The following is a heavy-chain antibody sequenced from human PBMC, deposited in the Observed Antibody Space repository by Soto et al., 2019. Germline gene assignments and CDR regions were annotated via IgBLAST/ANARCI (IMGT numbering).Heavy chain of an antibody. CDR1: GFSVSDYY. CDR2: IYSGCTT. V-gene: IGHV3-53*01. J-gene: IGHJ4*02. Sequence: EVQLVESGGSLIQPGGSLRLSCAASGFSVSDYYMNWVRQAPGKGLEWVSIIYSGCTTYYADSVKGRFTISRDDSKNTLYLQMNSLRPEDTALYYCVRGPADSMIRLLEWPYGDYWGQGTLVTVTA. CDR3: VRGPADSMIRLLEWPYGDY. D-gene: IGHD3-3*01.